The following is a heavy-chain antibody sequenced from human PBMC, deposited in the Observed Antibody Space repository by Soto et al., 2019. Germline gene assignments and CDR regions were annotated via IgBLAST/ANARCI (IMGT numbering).Heavy chain of an antibody. CDR3: ARDPALGGPFDY. CDR1: GYTFTSFG. D-gene: IGHD3-16*01. CDR2: ISAHNGNT. Sequence: ASVKVSCKASGYTFTSFGISWVRQAPGQGLEWMGWISAHNGNTNYAQKLQGRVTMTTDPSTSTAYMELRSLRSDDTAVYYCARDPALGGPFDYWGEGTLVTVSS. V-gene: IGHV1-18*01. J-gene: IGHJ4*02.